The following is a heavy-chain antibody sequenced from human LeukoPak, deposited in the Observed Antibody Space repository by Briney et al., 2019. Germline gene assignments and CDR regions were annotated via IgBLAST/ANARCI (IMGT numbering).Heavy chain of an antibody. CDR3: AREDFYGSGSLH. J-gene: IGHJ4*02. D-gene: IGHD3-10*01. CDR1: GGSISSYY. V-gene: IGHV4-59*13. Sequence: SETLSLTCTVSGGSISSYYWSWIRQPPGKGLEWIGYIYYSGSTNYNPSLKSRVTISVDTSKNQFSLKLSSVTAADTAVYYCAREDFYGSGSLHWGQGTLVTVSS. CDR2: IYYSGST.